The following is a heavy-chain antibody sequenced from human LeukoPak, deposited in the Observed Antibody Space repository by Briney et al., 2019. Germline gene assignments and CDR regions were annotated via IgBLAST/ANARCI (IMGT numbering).Heavy chain of an antibody. CDR3: TTAYYYDSSGYYRNY. CDR2: IKSKTDGGTT. V-gene: IGHV3-15*01. Sequence: PGGSLRLSCAASGFTSSNAWMSWVRQAPGKGLGWVGRIKSKTDGGTTDYAPPVKGRFTISRDDSKNTLYLQMNSPKTEDTAVYYCTTAYYYDSSGYYRNYWGQGTLVTASS. CDR1: GFTSSNAW. J-gene: IGHJ4*02. D-gene: IGHD3-22*01.